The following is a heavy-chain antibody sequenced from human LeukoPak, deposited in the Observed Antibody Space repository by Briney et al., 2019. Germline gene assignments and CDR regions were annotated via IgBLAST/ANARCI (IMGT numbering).Heavy chain of an antibody. J-gene: IGHJ4*02. CDR1: GFTVSSNY. CDR3: ARLDVDTAFDY. Sequence: PGGSLRLSCAASGFTVSSNYMSWVRQAPGKGLEWVSVIYSGGSTYYADSVKGRFTISRHNSKNTLYLQMDSLRAEDTAVYYCARLDVDTAFDYWGQGTLVTVSS. V-gene: IGHV3-53*04. D-gene: IGHD5-18*01. CDR2: IYSGGST.